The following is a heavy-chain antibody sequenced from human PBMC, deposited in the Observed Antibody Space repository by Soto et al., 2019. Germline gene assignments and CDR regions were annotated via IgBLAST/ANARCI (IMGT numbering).Heavy chain of an antibody. Sequence: ASVKVSCKASGYTFTSYGISWVRQAPGQGLEWMGWISGYNGNTKYAQNVQDRVTMTTDTPTSIAYMDLRSLRSDDTAMYYCAREPRWELLAFDYWGQGTLVTVSS. V-gene: IGHV1-18*01. J-gene: IGHJ4*02. CDR1: GYTFTSYG. CDR3: AREPRWELLAFDY. D-gene: IGHD1-26*01. CDR2: ISGYNGNT.